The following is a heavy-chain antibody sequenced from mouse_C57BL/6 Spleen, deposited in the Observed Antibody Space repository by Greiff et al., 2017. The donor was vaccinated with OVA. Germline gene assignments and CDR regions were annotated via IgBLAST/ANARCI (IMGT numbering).Heavy chain of an antibody. D-gene: IGHD2-4*01. CDR3: ARDSIYYDYDWFAY. CDR2: ISSGSSTI. CDR1: GFTFSDYG. Sequence: EVQLQESGGGLVKPGGSLKLSCAASGFTFSDYGMHWVRQAPEKGLEWVAYISSGSSTIYYADTVKGRFTISRDNAKNTLFLQMTSLRSEDTAMYYCARDSIYYDYDWFAYWGQGTLVTVSA. V-gene: IGHV5-17*01. J-gene: IGHJ3*01.